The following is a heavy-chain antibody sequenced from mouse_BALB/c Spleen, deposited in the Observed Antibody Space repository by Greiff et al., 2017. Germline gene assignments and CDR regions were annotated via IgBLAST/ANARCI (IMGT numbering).Heavy chain of an antibody. CDR3: ARRITGLYYAMDY. J-gene: IGHJ4*01. CDR1: GFNIKDTY. Sequence: VQLQQSGAELVKPGASVKLSCTASGFNIKDTYMHWVKQRPEQGLEWIGRIDPANGNTKYDPKFQGKATITADTSSNTAYLQLSSLTSEDTAVYYCARRITGLYYAMDYWGQGTSVTVSS. D-gene: IGHD2-4*01. CDR2: IDPANGNT. V-gene: IGHV14-3*02.